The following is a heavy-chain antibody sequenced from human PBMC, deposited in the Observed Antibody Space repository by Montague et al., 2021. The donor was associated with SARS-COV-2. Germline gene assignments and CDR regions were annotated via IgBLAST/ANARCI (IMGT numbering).Heavy chain of an antibody. CDR3: TSGREGNYNVMDV. Sequence: CAISGDSVSSNSATWNWVRQSPSRGLEWLGRTYYRSKWYNDYAVXVRGRVTINPDTSKNQFSLQLNSVTPKDTAIYYCTSGREGNYNVMDVWGQGTTVTVSS. CDR1: GDSVSSNSAT. V-gene: IGHV6-1*01. CDR2: TYYRSKWYN. D-gene: IGHD1-1*01. J-gene: IGHJ6*02.